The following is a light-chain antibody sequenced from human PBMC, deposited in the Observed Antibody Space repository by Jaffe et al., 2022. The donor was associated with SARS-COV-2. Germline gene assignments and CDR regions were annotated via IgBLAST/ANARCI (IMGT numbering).Light chain of an antibody. J-gene: IGKJ2*01. Sequence: DIVMTQTPFSSPITLGQPASISCRSSQNLVDSDGNTFLSWLQQRPGQPPRLLIYKISNRVSGVPDRFSGSGAGTDFTLLISRVEAEDVGVYYCMQSAQSPITFGQGTKLEIK. CDR2: KIS. CDR1: QNLVDSDGNTF. CDR3: MQSAQSPIT. V-gene: IGKV2-24*01.